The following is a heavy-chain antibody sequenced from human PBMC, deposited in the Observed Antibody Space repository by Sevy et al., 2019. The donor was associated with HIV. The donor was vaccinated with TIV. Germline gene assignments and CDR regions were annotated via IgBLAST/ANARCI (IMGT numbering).Heavy chain of an antibody. Sequence: GGSLRLSCAASGFTFNRYPMHWVRQAPGKGLEWVAVISNDGRDKHYADSVKGRFTVSRDNSKNTLYLQMNSLRAEDTAVYYCARDRTIAAADYYFDYWGQGTLVTVSS. CDR1: GFTFNRYP. D-gene: IGHD6-13*01. CDR2: ISNDGRDK. CDR3: ARDRTIAAADYYFDY. J-gene: IGHJ4*02. V-gene: IGHV3-30*04.